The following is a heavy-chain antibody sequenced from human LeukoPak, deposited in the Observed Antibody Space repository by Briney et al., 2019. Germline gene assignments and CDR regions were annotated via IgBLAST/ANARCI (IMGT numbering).Heavy chain of an antibody. D-gene: IGHD3-10*01. Sequence: RASQTLSLTCTVSGDSISSGSYYWSWIRQPAGKGLEWIGRIYSNGDTKFNPSLKSRVTISVDTSKNQFSLKLSSVTAADTAVYYCARGPMVRGPEAYYYMDVWGKGTTVTVSS. CDR3: ARGPMVRGPEAYYYMDV. CDR2: IYSNGDT. J-gene: IGHJ6*03. CDR1: GDSISSGSYY. V-gene: IGHV4-61*02.